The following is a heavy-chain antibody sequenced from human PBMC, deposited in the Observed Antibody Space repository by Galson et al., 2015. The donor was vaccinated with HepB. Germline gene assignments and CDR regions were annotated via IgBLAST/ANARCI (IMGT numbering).Heavy chain of an antibody. J-gene: IGHJ6*02. Sequence: SVKVSCKASGYTFIGYYIHWMRQAPGQGLEWVGRINPNTGGTNSAQKFQGRVTMTRDTSINTAYMELSSLRSDDTAVYYCARAQTTWGLFSYYGMNVWGQGTTVTVSS. CDR3: ARAQTTWGLFSYYGMNV. V-gene: IGHV1-2*06. D-gene: IGHD1-14*01. CDR1: GYTFIGYY. CDR2: INPNTGGT.